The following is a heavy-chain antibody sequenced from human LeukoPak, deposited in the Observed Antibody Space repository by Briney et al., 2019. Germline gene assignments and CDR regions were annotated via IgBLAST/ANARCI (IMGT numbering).Heavy chain of an antibody. V-gene: IGHV1-69*05. CDR1: GGTFSSYA. D-gene: IGHD3-10*01. Sequence: SVKVSCKASGGTFSSYAISWVRQAPGQGLEWMGGIIPIFGTANYAQKFQGRVTITTDESTSTAYMELSSLRSEDTALYFCASRCGSGTYFWGQGTLVTVSS. J-gene: IGHJ4*02. CDR3: ASRCGSGTYF. CDR2: IIPIFGTA.